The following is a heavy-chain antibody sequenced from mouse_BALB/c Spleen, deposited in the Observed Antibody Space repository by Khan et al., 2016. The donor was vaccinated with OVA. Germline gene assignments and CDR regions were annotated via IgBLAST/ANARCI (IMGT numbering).Heavy chain of an antibody. CDR2: INTHSGVP. CDR1: GYTFTTAG. CDR3: AGGGAAFYRTGAGGMDS. J-gene: IGHJ4*01. Sequence: QIQLVQSGPELKKPGETVRISCKASGYTFTTAGMQWVQKMPGKGLKWIGWINTHSGVPKYAEDFKGRFVFSLETSASTAYLQITNLKNEDTATSFCAGGGAAFYRTGAGGMDSWGQGTSVTVSS. D-gene: IGHD1-1*02. V-gene: IGHV9-4*02.